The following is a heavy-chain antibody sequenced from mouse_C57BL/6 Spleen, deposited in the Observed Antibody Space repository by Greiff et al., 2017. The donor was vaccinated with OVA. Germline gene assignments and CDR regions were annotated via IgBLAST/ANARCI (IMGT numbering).Heavy chain of an antibody. CDR3: ARITTVGYYFDY. D-gene: IGHD1-1*01. CDR2: IYPGDGDT. J-gene: IGHJ2*01. V-gene: IGHV1-80*01. CDR1: GYAFSSYW. Sequence: QVQLKESGAELVKPGASVKISCKASGYAFSSYWMNWVKQRPGKGLEWIGQIYPGDGDTNYNGKFKGKATLTADKSSSTAYMQLSSLTSEDSAVYFCARITTVGYYFDYWGQGTTLTVSS.